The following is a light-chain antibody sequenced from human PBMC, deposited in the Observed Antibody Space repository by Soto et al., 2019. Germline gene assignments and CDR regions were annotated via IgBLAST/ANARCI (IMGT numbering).Light chain of an antibody. CDR1: SSDIGSNNY. V-gene: IGLV2-14*01. J-gene: IGLJ3*02. CDR2: EVS. CDR3: SSYTTTTRL. Sequence: QSALTQPASVSGSPGQSITISCTGTSSDIGSNNYVSWFQQRAGKAPTLIIYEVSNRPSGVSNHFSGSKSGNTASLTISGLLPEDEAEYYCSSYTTTTRLFGGGTKLTVL.